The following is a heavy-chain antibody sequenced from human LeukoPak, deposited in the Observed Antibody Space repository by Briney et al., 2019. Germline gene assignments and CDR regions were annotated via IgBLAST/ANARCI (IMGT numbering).Heavy chain of an antibody. V-gene: IGHV4-34*01. CDR1: GGSFSGYY. J-gene: IGHJ4*02. D-gene: IGHD5-12*01. CDR3: ARGRRSGYDYRLFDY. CDR2: INHSGST. Sequence: PSETLSLTCAVYGGSFSGYYWSWIRQPPGKGLEWIGEINHSGSTNYNPSLKSRVTISVDTSKNQFSLKLSSVTAADTAVYYCARGRRSGYDYRLFDYWGQGTLVTVSS.